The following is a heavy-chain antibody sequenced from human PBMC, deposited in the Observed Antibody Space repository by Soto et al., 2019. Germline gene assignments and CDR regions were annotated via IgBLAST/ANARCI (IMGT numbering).Heavy chain of an antibody. J-gene: IGHJ6*02. D-gene: IGHD6-6*01. Sequence: TVPLSGAAGVRVFGGYDLWWRLRPSGKGREWIGEINHSGSPNYNPSLKSRVTISVDTSKNQFSLKLSSVTAADTAVYYCAILRHSSSLRYYYYYGMDVWGQGTTVTVSS. V-gene: IGHV4-34*01. CDR1: VRVFGGYD. CDR2: INHSGSP. CDR3: AILRHSSSLRYYYYYGMDV.